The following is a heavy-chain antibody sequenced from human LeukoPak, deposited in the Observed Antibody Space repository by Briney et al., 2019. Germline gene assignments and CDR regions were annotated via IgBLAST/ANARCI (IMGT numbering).Heavy chain of an antibody. CDR1: GASISNYY. Sequence: SETLSLTCTVSGASISNYYWSWIRQPPGKGLECIGYVSYSGRTNHNPSLKSRVTISADTSKNQFSLKLTSVTAADTAVYYCAKLELATIFWGQGTLVTVSS. CDR2: VSYSGRT. D-gene: IGHD5-24*01. J-gene: IGHJ4*02. V-gene: IGHV4-59*08. CDR3: AKLELATIF.